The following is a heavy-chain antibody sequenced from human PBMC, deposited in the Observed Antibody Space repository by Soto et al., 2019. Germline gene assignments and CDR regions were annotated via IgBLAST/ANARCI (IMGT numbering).Heavy chain of an antibody. Sequence: QVQLQESGPGLVKPSQTLSLTCTVSGGSISSGGTGSYWTWIRQLPGKGLEWIGYIYYTGNTYYNPSLKSRPTISIDTSENQCSVKLTSVTGADTAVYFCASGHDAYKVRYWGQGTLVTVSS. CDR3: ASGHDAYKVRY. CDR2: IYYTGNT. V-gene: IGHV4-31*03. CDR1: GGSISSGGTGSY. D-gene: IGHD1-1*01. J-gene: IGHJ4*02.